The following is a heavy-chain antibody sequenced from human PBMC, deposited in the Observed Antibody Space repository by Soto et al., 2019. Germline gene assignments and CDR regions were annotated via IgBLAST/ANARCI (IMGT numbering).Heavy chain of an antibody. Sequence: QVQLQESGPGLVKPSQTLSLTCTVSGGSLSSGDYYWSWLRQPPGKVLEWIGYIYYSGSTYYNPSLKSRVSLSVDTSKNHFSLQLSSVTAADTAVYYCASHDYAHYGMDVWGQGTTVTVSS. CDR1: GGSLSSGDYY. J-gene: IGHJ6*02. CDR3: ASHDYAHYGMDV. D-gene: IGHD3-16*01. V-gene: IGHV4-30-4*01. CDR2: IYYSGST.